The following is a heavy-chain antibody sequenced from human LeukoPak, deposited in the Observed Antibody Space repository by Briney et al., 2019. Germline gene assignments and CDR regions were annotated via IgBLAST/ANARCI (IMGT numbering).Heavy chain of an antibody. Sequence: GGSLRLSCAASGFTFSSYWMHWVRQAPGKGLVWVSRVNSDGSSTTYADSVKGRFTISRDNSKNTVYLQMNSLSAEDAAVYYCVKDDGWVQYANWGQGTLVTVSS. CDR2: VNSDGSST. CDR3: VKDDGWVQYAN. CDR1: GFTFSSYW. J-gene: IGHJ4*02. D-gene: IGHD5-24*01. V-gene: IGHV3-74*01.